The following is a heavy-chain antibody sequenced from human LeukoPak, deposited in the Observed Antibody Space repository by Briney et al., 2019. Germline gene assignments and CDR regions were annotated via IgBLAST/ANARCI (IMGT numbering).Heavy chain of an antibody. D-gene: IGHD3-3*01. Sequence: PSGTLSLTCAVSGGSISSSNWWSWVRQPPGKGLEWIGSIYYSGSTYYNPSLKSRVTISVDTSKNQFSLKLSSVTAADMAVYYCATRDGGDFWSGYPDAFDIWGQGTMVTVSS. CDR2: IYYSGST. V-gene: IGHV4-4*02. CDR3: ATRDGGDFWSGYPDAFDI. CDR1: GGSISSSNW. J-gene: IGHJ3*02.